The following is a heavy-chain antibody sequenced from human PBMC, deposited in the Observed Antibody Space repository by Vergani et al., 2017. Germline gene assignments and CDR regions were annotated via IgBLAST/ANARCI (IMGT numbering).Heavy chain of an antibody. J-gene: IGHJ6*02. Sequence: QVQLQESGPGLVKPSETLSLTCTVSGGSISSYYWSWIRQPPGKGLECIGYIYNNGSTNYNPSLKSRVHMSVDTSKNQFSLKLSSVTAADTAVYYCARGNVDTAMVVVYYGMDVWGQGTTVTVSS. D-gene: IGHD5-18*01. CDR2: IYNNGST. V-gene: IGHV4-4*09. CDR1: GGSISSYY. CDR3: ARGNVDTAMVVVYYGMDV.